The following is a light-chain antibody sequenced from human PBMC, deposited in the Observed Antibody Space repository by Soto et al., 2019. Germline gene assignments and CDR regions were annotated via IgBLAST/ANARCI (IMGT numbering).Light chain of an antibody. CDR2: KAS. V-gene: IGKV1-5*03. CDR1: QSISSW. CDR3: QQYNSYLWT. J-gene: IGKJ1*01. Sequence: DIQMTHSPSTLAASVGGRGIIICRASQSISSWLAWYQQKPGKAPKLLIYKASSLESGVPSRFSGSGSGTEFTLTISSLQPDDFATYYCQQYNSYLWTFGQGTKVDIK.